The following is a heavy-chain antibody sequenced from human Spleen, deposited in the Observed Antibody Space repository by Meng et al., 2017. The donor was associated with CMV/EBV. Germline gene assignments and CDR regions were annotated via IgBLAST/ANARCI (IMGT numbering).Heavy chain of an antibody. V-gene: IGHV3-74*01. CDR1: GFTFSNYW. CDR3: GRDLSGERDH. D-gene: IGHD1-26*01. J-gene: IGHJ4*02. Sequence: VQLVEAGGGLVQPGGSLRLSCSDSGFTFSNYWMHWVRQVPGKGLLWVSRINTDGSITSYADSVKGRFTISRDNARNTLYLQMDSLRADDSAVYYCGRDLSGERDHWGQGTLVTVSS. CDR2: INTDGSIT.